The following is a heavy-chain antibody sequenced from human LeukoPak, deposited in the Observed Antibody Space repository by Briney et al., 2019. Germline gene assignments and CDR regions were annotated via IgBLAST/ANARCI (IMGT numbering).Heavy chain of an antibody. CDR3: ATSSGRLTLGYCNAGSCLNWFDP. D-gene: IGHD2-15*01. Sequence: SETLSLTCTVSGGSISSRSYYWGWIRQPPGKGLEWIGSIFHRGNTYYNPSLKSRVTISVDKSKNQFSLQLDSVTAADTAVYYCATSSGRLTLGYCNAGSCLNWFDPWGQGTLVTVSS. J-gene: IGHJ5*02. CDR2: IFHRGNT. V-gene: IGHV4-39*01. CDR1: GGSISSRSYY.